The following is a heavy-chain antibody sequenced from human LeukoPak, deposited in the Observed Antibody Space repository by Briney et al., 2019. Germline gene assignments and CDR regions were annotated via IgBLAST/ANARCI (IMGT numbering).Heavy chain of an antibody. V-gene: IGHV1-46*01. D-gene: IGHD3-9*01. J-gene: IGHJ5*02. CDR1: GYTFTSYY. Sequence: ASVKVSCKASGYTFTSYYMHWVRQAPGQGPEWMGIINPSGGSTSYAQKFQGRVTMTRDTSTSTVYMELSSLRSEDTAVYYCARETVYDILTGYQPTPGGEFDPWGQGTLVTVSS. CDR3: ARETVYDILTGYQPTPGGEFDP. CDR2: INPSGGST.